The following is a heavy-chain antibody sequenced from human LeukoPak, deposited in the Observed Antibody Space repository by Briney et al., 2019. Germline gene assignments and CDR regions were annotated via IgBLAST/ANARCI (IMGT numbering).Heavy chain of an antibody. CDR3: ASGGIAAAEFDY. Sequence: PGGSLRLSCAASEFTFSSYNMNWVCQAPGKGLEWVSSISSSSKYIYYADSVKGRFTISRDNAKNSLYLQMNSLRAEDTAVYYCASGGIAAAEFDYWGQGTLVTVSS. CDR2: ISSSSKYI. CDR1: EFTFSSYN. V-gene: IGHV3-21*01. D-gene: IGHD6-13*01. J-gene: IGHJ4*02.